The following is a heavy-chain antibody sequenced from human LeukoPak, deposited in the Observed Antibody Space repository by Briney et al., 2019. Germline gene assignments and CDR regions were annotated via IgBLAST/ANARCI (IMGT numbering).Heavy chain of an antibody. Sequence: ASVKVSCKASGYTFTGYYMHWVRQAPGQGLEWMGWINPNSGGTNYAQKFQGRVTMTRDTSISTAYMELSRLRSDDTAVYYCARGSWNDAQGTFDIWGQGTMVTVSS. CDR3: ARGSWNDAQGTFDI. CDR2: INPNSGGT. CDR1: GYTFTGYY. V-gene: IGHV1-2*02. J-gene: IGHJ3*02. D-gene: IGHD1-1*01.